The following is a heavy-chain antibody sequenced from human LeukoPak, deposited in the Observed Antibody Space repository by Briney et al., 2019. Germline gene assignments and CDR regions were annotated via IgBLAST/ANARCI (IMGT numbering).Heavy chain of an antibody. CDR2: LDYSGST. D-gene: IGHD3-16*01. Sequence: PSETLSLTCTVSGGSISSSSYYWGWIRQPPGKGLEWIGSLDYSGSTYYNPSLQSRVTRSVDTSKNQCSLRLSSVTAADPAVYYCARSQDYYEFDYWGQGSLVTSPQ. J-gene: IGHJ4*02. CDR3: ARSQDYYEFDY. V-gene: IGHV4-39*01. CDR1: GGSISSSSYY.